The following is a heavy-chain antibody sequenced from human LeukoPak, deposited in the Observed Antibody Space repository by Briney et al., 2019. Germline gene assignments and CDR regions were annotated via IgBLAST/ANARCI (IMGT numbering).Heavy chain of an antibody. V-gene: IGHV3-30*18. D-gene: IGHD6-19*01. Sequence: GRSLRLSCTASGFTFSNCGMHWVRQAPGKRLEWVAVFSYDGSDIYYGDSVKGRFTISRDISKNTLYLQMNSLRAEDTAVYYCVKEQSSGGYRVADYWGQGTLDTVSS. CDR1: GFTFSNCG. CDR2: FSYDGSDI. CDR3: VKEQSSGGYRVADY. J-gene: IGHJ4*02.